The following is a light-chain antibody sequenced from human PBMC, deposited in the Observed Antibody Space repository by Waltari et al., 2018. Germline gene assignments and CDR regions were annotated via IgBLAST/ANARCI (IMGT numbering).Light chain of an antibody. CDR2: WAS. CDR3: QQYYGTPLT. J-gene: IGKJ4*01. CDR1: QSVLYTSNNKNY. Sequence: DIVMTQSPDSLAVSLGERAPINSKSRQSVLYTSNNKNYLAWYQQKPGQPPKLLIYWASTRESGVPDRFSGSGSGTDFTLTISSLQAEDVAVYYCQQYYGTPLTFGGGTRVEIK. V-gene: IGKV4-1*01.